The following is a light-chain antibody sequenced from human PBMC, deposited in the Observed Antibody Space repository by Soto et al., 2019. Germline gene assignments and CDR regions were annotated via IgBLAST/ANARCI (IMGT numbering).Light chain of an antibody. V-gene: IGKV3-11*01. J-gene: IGKJ5*01. CDR3: QQRGDWPPIT. Sequence: EIVLTQSPATLSVSPGERATLSCRASQSVSSYLAWYQQKPGQAPRLVIYDASTRATGIPVRFSGSGSGTDFTLTISSLEPEDFAVYYCQQRGDWPPITFGQGTRLEIK. CDR1: QSVSSY. CDR2: DAS.